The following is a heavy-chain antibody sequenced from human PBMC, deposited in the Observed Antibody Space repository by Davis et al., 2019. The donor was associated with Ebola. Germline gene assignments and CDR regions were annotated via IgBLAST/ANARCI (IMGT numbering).Heavy chain of an antibody. J-gene: IGHJ6*02. Sequence: GGSLRLSCKGSGYSFTRSWIGCVCQVPGKGLEWIGIIYSGDSDTRSSPSFQGQVTISADKSISTAYLQWSSMKASDTAMYYCARPRYYYYGMDVWGQGTTVTVSS. CDR1: GYSFTRSW. CDR2: IYSGDSDT. V-gene: IGHV5-51*01. CDR3: ARPRYYYYGMDV.